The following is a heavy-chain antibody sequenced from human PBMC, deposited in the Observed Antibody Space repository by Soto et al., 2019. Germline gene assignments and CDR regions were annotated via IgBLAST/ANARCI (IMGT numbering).Heavy chain of an antibody. Sequence: QVQLVQSGAEEKKPGASVKVSCKASGYTFSTYAMHWVRQAPGQRLEWMGWINAGNGNTKYSQKFQGRVTITRDTTASTAYMELSSLRSEDTAVYYCARAPSWWYFDLWGRGTLVTVSS. CDR3: ARAPSWWYFDL. J-gene: IGHJ2*01. CDR1: GYTFSTYA. V-gene: IGHV1-3*05. CDR2: INAGNGNT.